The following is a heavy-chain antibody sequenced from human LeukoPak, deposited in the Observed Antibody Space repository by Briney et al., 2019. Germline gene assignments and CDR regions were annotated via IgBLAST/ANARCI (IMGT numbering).Heavy chain of an antibody. J-gene: IGHJ6*03. Sequence: PSETLSLTCTVSGGSISSSSYYWGWIRQPPGKGLEWIGSIYYSGSTYYNPSLKSRVTISVDTSKNQFSLKLSSVTAADTAVYYCAGCGGWAMVRGVIIGPYYMDVWGKGTTVTISS. CDR3: AGCGGWAMVRGVIIGPYYMDV. V-gene: IGHV4-39*01. D-gene: IGHD3-10*01. CDR1: GGSISSSSYY. CDR2: IYYSGST.